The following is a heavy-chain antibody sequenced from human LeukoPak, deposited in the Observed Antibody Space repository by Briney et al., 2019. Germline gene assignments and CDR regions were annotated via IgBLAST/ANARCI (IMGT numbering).Heavy chain of an antibody. V-gene: IGHV4-34*01. J-gene: IGHJ4*02. CDR1: GGSFSGYY. Sequence: SETLSLTCAVYGGSFSGYYWSWIRQPPGKGLEWIGEINHSGSTNYNPSLKSRVTISVDTSKNQFSLKLSSVTAADTAVYYCARHVGSGWYVDYWGQGTLVTVSS. CDR3: ARHVGSGWYVDY. CDR2: INHSGST. D-gene: IGHD6-19*01.